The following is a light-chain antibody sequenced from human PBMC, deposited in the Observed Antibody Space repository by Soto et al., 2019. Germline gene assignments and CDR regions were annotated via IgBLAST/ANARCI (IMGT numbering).Light chain of an antibody. CDR2: AAS. V-gene: IGKV1-9*01. J-gene: IGKJ1*01. CDR1: QGISSY. CDR3: QQLNSYPWT. Sequence: DIQLTQSPSFLSASVGDRVTITCRASQGISSYLAWYQQKPGKAPKLLIYAASTLQSGVPSRFSGSGSGTEFTLTISNLQSEDFATYYCQQLNSYPWTFGQGTKVEIK.